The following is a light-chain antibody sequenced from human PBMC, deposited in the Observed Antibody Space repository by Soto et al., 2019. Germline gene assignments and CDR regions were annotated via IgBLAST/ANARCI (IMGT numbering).Light chain of an antibody. J-gene: IGKJ5*01. CDR1: QRVTINY. V-gene: IGKV3-20*01. CDR3: QQYGSSLIT. CDR2: GAS. Sequence: IVLTHSPGTLSLSPWEGATLSCRASQRVTINYLAWYQQKPGQPPRLLIYGASNRATGIPDRFSGGGSGTDFTLAITRLEPEDFAVYFCQQYGSSLITFGQGTRLEIK.